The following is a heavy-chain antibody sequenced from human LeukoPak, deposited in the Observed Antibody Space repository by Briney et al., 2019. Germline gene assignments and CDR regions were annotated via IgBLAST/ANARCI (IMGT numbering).Heavy chain of an antibody. CDR3: AKARSSGWFPRVDY. D-gene: IGHD6-19*01. CDR2: ISSSSSTI. CDR1: GFTFSSYG. V-gene: IGHV3-48*04. J-gene: IGHJ4*02. Sequence: GGSLRLSCAASGFTFSSYGMNWVRQAPGKGLEWVSYISSSSSTIYYADSVKGRFTISRDNAKNSLYLQMNSLRVEDTAVYYCAKARSSGWFPRVDYWGQGTLVTVSS.